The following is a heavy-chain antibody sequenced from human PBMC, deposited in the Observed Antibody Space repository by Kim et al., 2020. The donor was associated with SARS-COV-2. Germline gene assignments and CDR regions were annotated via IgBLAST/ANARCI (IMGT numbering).Heavy chain of an antibody. J-gene: IGHJ1*01. CDR3: ASGAAAGPEYFQH. D-gene: IGHD6-13*01. Sequence: YADSVKGRFTISRDNSKNTLYLQMNSLRAEDTAVYYCASGAAAGPEYFQHWGQGTLVTVSS. V-gene: IGHV3-66*01.